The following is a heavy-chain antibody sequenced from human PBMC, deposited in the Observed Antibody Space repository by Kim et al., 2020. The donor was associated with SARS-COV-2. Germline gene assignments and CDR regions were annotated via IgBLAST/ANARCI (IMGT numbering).Heavy chain of an antibody. D-gene: IGHD2-2*01. CDR2: INHSGST. CDR1: GGSFSGYY. CDR3: ARVVVVPAAIYYYYYGMDG. Sequence: SETLSLTCAVYGGSFSGYYWSWIRQPPGKGLEWIGEINHSGSTNYNQSLKSRVTISVDTSKNQFSLKQSSVTAADTAVYYCARVVVVPAAIYYYYYGMDGWGQGTTVTVSS. J-gene: IGHJ6*02. V-gene: IGHV4-34*01.